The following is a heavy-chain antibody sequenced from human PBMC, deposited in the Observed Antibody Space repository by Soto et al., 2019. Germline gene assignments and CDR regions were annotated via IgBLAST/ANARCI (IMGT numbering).Heavy chain of an antibody. J-gene: IGHJ4*02. Sequence: ASVXVSFKASGYTFSCYNMHFVLQAPGQGLEWMGWINPNSGGTNFARKFQGRVTMTRDTSIGTAYMELTNLTSDDTAVYFCARDLMWYAKKHIELWGQGTLV. CDR1: GYTFSCYN. CDR3: ARDLMWYAKKHIEL. CDR2: INPNSGGT. V-gene: IGHV1-2*02. D-gene: IGHD2-21*01.